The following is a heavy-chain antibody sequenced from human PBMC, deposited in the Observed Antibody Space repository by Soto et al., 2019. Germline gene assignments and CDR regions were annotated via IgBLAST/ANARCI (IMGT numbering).Heavy chain of an antibody. Sequence: QVQLQESGPGLVKPSETLSLTCTVSGGSITSYYWSWIRQPLGKGLEFLGYIYYTGSTNYNPSLKSRITTSVDTSKNQFSLNLSSVTAADTAVYYCARKNDYMLDFWRQGTLVTVSS. CDR1: GGSITSYY. V-gene: IGHV4-59*01. CDR2: IYYTGST. J-gene: IGHJ4*02. CDR3: ARKNDYMLDF. D-gene: IGHD1-1*01.